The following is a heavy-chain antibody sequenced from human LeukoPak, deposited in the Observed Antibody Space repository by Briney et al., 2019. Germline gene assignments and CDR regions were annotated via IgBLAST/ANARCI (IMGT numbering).Heavy chain of an antibody. CDR2: ISGSGGNT. Sequence: GGSLRLSCAASGFTFSNYAMSWVRQAPGEGLEWVSGISGSGGNTYYADSVKGRFTISRDNSKNTLYLQMNSLRAEDTAVYYCAKSRARREGSGGSVDFWGQGTLVSVSS. V-gene: IGHV3-23*01. D-gene: IGHD2-15*01. CDR1: GFTFSNYA. CDR3: AKSRARREGSGGSVDF. J-gene: IGHJ4*02.